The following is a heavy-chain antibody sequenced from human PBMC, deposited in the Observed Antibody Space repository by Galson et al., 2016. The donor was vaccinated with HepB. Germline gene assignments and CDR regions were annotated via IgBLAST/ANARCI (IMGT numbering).Heavy chain of an antibody. CDR1: GFTFSSYD. J-gene: IGHJ4*02. V-gene: IGHV3-48*03. CDR2: VSTSGSATTM. CDR3: ARASYYYDSSDYRASYYFDY. Sequence: SLRLSCAASGFTFSSYDMNWVRQAPGKGLEWVSYVSTSGSATTMSYADSVKGRFTISRDNAKNSLYLQMNSLRAEDTAVYYCARASYYYDSSDYRASYYFDYWGQGTLVTVSS. D-gene: IGHD3-22*01.